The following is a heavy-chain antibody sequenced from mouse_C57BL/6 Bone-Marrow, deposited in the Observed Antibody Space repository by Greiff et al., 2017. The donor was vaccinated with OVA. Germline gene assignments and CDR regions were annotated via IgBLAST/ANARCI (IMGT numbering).Heavy chain of an antibody. V-gene: IGHV6-6*01. CDR3: TRHYGTKFYAMDY. CDR1: GFTFSDAW. J-gene: IGHJ4*01. CDR2: IRNKANNHAT. Sequence: EVQVVESGGGLVQPGGSMKLSCAASGFTFSDAWMDWVRQSPERGLEWVAEIRNKANNHATYYAESVKGRFTISRDDSKSSVYLQMNSLRAEDTGIYYCTRHYGTKFYAMDYWGQGTSVTVSS. D-gene: IGHD1-1*01.